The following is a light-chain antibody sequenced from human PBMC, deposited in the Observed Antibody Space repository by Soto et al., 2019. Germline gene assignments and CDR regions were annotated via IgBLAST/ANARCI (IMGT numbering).Light chain of an antibody. CDR2: SNN. V-gene: IGLV1-44*01. Sequence: QSVLTQPPSASGTPGQRVTISCSGSSSNIGSNTVNWYQQLPGTAPKLLIYSNNQRPSGVPDRFSGSKSGTSASLAISGRQSEDEADYYWAAWDDSLNGYVFGTGTKLTVL. J-gene: IGLJ1*01. CDR1: SSNIGSNT. CDR3: AAWDDSLNGYV.